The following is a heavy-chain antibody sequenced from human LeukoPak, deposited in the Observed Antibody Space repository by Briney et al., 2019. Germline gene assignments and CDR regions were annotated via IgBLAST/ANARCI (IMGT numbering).Heavy chain of an antibody. V-gene: IGHV1-69*05. D-gene: IGHD4-17*01. CDR2: VNLIYGRT. J-gene: IGHJ6*03. CDR1: GGTFSSDA. Sequence: SVTLSCKVSGGTFSSDAINWSRNAPGPGHDRMGGVNLIYGRTNYEQKFQGRVMITTDESTSKAYMELISLISEDTAVYYCARTRTTVTTGYYYYMDVWGKGTTVTVSS. CDR3: ARTRTTVTTGYYYYMDV.